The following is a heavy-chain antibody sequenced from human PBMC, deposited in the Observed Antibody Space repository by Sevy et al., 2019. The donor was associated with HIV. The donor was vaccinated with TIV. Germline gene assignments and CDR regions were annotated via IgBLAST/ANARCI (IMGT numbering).Heavy chain of an antibody. D-gene: IGHD3-22*01. CDR3: ARGGYYYDSSGYYPVFDY. V-gene: IGHV4-61*02. Sequence: SETLSLTCTVSGGSISGGSYYWSWIRQPAGKGLEWIGRIYTSGSTNYTPSLKSRVTISVDTSKNQFSLRLSSVTAADAAVYYCARGGYYYDSSGYYPVFDYWGQGTLVTVSS. CDR2: IYTSGST. CDR1: GGSISGGSYY. J-gene: IGHJ4*02.